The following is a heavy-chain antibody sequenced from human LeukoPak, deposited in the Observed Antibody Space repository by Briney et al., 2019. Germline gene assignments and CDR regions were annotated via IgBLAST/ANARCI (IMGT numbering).Heavy chain of an antibody. CDR3: AKLSTYSSSSFGY. J-gene: IGHJ4*02. CDR1: GFTFSSYA. V-gene: IGHV3-23*01. D-gene: IGHD6-6*01. Sequence: GVSLRLSCSASGFTFSSYAMTWVRQAPGKGLEWVSAISGSGDSTFYADSVKGRFTISRDNSKNTLYLQMNSLRAEDTAVYYCAKLSTYSSSSFGYWGQGTLVTVSS. CDR2: ISGSGDST.